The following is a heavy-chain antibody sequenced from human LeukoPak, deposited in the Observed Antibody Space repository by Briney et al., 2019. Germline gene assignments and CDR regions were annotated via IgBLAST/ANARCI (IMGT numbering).Heavy chain of an antibody. V-gene: IGHV3-30*02. J-gene: IGHJ4*02. Sequence: GGSLRLSCAASGFTFSDYGMHWVRQAPGKRLEWVALIRYDGSNEYYADSVKGRFTISRDSSKSTLYLQMNSLRAEDTAVYYCAKELTVGTTSKNLDYWGQGTLVTGSS. CDR2: IRYDGSNE. CDR1: GFTFSDYG. D-gene: IGHD1-26*01. CDR3: AKELTVGTTSKNLDY.